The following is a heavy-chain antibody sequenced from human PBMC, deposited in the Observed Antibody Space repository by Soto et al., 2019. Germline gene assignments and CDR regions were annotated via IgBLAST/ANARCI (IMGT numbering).Heavy chain of an antibody. CDR2: IIPIVETP. CDR1: GGTFNSYD. D-gene: IGHD6-19*01. Sequence: SVKVSCKASGGTFNSYDINWVRQAPGQGLEWMGGIIPIVETPKYAQKFQGRVTITADESTNTVYMELSSLRSEDTAMYYCARQGSEQWLVHENDYWGQGTLVTVSS. V-gene: IGHV1-69*13. J-gene: IGHJ4*02. CDR3: ARQGSEQWLVHENDY.